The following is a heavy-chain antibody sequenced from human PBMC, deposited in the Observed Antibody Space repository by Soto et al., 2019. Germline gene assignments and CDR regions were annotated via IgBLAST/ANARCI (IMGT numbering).Heavy chain of an antibody. Sequence: GGSLRLSCAASGFTFDDYAMHWVRQAPGKGLEWVSGISWNSGSIGYADSVKGRFTISRDNAKNSLYLQMNSLRAEDTALYYCAKDMGLIGPEHAFDIWGQGTMVTVSS. J-gene: IGHJ3*02. CDR2: ISWNSGSI. D-gene: IGHD3-16*01. V-gene: IGHV3-9*01. CDR1: GFTFDDYA. CDR3: AKDMGLIGPEHAFDI.